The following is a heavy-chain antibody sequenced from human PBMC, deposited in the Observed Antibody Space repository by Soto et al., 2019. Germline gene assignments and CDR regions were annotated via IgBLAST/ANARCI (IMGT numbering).Heavy chain of an antibody. D-gene: IGHD6-6*01. CDR1: GFTFSSYS. V-gene: IGHV3-21*01. J-gene: IGHJ4*02. CDR3: ARNIAARPFGDY. Sequence: EVQLVESGGGLVKPGGSLRLSCAASGFTFSSYSMNWVRQAPGKGLEWVSSISSSSSYIYYADSVKGRFTISRDNAKNSMYLQMNSLRAEDTAVYYCARNIAARPFGDYWGQGTLVTVSS. CDR2: ISSSSSYI.